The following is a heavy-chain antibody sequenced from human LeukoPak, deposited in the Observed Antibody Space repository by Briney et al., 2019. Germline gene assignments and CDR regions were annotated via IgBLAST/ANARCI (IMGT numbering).Heavy chain of an antibody. D-gene: IGHD1-26*01. CDR1: GFTFSDYY. CDR3: ARCGTPNNYYGYGVDV. J-gene: IGHJ6*02. CDR2: ISVSGSYT. V-gene: IGHV3-11*03. Sequence: PGGSLRLSCAASGFTFSDYYMSWLRQAPGKGLEWISYISVSGSYTNYADSVKGRFTISRDNAKNSLYLQMISLRAEDTAVYYCARCGTPNNYYGYGVDVWGQGTTVIVSS.